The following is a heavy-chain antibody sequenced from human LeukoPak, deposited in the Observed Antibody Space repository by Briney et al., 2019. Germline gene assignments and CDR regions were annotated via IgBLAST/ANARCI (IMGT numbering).Heavy chain of an antibody. J-gene: IGHJ6*02. Sequence: SETLSLTCTVSGGSISSYYWSWIRQPPGKGLEWIGYIYYSGSTNYNPSLKSRVTISVDTSKNQFSLKLSSVTAADTAVYYCARQKSFTNGMDVWGQGTTVTVSS. V-gene: IGHV4-59*08. CDR2: IYYSGST. CDR3: ARQKSFTNGMDV. D-gene: IGHD3-10*01. CDR1: GGSISSYY.